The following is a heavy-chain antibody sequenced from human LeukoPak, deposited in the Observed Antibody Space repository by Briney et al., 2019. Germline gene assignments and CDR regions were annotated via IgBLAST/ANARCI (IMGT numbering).Heavy chain of an antibody. CDR3: ARRERVGYNYFDY. CDR2: INTIGDST. V-gene: IGHV3-64*01. J-gene: IGHJ4*02. D-gene: IGHD5-24*01. CDR1: GFTFSNYA. Sequence: GGSLRLSCAASGFTFSNYAMHWVRQAPGKGLEYVSTINTIGDSTYYANSVKGRFTISRDNSKNTLYLEMGSLRAEDMAVYYCARRERVGYNYFDYWGQGILVTVSS.